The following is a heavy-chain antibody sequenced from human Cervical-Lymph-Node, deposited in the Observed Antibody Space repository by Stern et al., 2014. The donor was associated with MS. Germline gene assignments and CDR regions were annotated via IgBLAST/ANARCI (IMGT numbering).Heavy chain of an antibody. Sequence: QLQLQESGPGLVKPSETLSLTCTVSGGSISSSSYYWGWIRQPPGKGLEWIGSIYYSGSTYYNPSLKSRVTISVDTSKNQFSLKLISVTAADTAVYYCARHKGSGLRNFDYWGQGTLVTVSS. V-gene: IGHV4-39*01. CDR1: GGSISSSSYY. D-gene: IGHD6-19*01. J-gene: IGHJ4*02. CDR3: ARHKGSGLRNFDY. CDR2: IYYSGST.